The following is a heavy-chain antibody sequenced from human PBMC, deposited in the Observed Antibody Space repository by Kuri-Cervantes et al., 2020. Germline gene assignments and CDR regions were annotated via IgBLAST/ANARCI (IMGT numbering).Heavy chain of an antibody. Sequence: ETLSLTCTVSGGSLRSTNWWSWVRQAPGKGLEWVANIKQDGSEKYYVDSVKGRFTISRDNAKDSLYLQMNSLRAEDTAVYYCARYLGYSGYGYFDYWGQGTLVTVSS. CDR3: ARYLGYSGYGYFDY. CDR1: GGSLRSTNW. CDR2: IKQDGSEK. V-gene: IGHV3-7*01. D-gene: IGHD5-12*01. J-gene: IGHJ4*02.